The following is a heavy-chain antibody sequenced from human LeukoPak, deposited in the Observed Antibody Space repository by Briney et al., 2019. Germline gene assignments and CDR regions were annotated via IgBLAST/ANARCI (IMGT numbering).Heavy chain of an antibody. CDR1: GGSVSSGSYY. CDR2: IYYSGST. J-gene: IGHJ3*01. D-gene: IGHD1-26*01. V-gene: IGHV4-61*01. CDR3: ASSYSGT. Sequence: SETLSLTCTVSGGSVSSGSYYWSWIRQPPGKGLEWIGYIYYSGSTNYNPSLKSRDTISVDTSKNQFSLKLSSVTAADTAVYYCASSYSGTWGQGTMVTVSS.